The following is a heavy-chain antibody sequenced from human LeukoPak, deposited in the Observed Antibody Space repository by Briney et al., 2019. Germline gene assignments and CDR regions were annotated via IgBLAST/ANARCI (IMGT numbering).Heavy chain of an antibody. CDR1: GASVSSSH. D-gene: IGHD2/OR15-2a*01. Sequence: NPSETLSLTCVVSGASVSSSHWNWIRQLPGKGLEWIGCLSYTGKTDYNPSLTSRVTISLDASKNHVSLKLRSLTAADTAVYYCSEGYFEPFDHWGQGTLVTVSS. J-gene: IGHJ4*02. V-gene: IGHV4-59*02. CDR3: SEGYFEPFDH. CDR2: LSYTGKT.